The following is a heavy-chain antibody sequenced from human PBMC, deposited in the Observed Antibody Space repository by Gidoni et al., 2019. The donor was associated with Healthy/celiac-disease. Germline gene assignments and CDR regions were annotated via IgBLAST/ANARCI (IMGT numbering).Heavy chain of an antibody. D-gene: IGHD4-17*01. CDR2: INGDGSST. V-gene: IGHV3-74*01. Sequence: EVQLVESGGGLVQPGGSLRLSCAASGFSFSSHWMHWVRQAPGKGLVWVSRINGDGSSTSYADSVKGRFTISRDNAKNTLYLQMNSLRAEDTAVYYCARRATVTHYYYYYYMDVWGKGTTVTVSS. J-gene: IGHJ6*03. CDR1: GFSFSSHW. CDR3: ARRATVTHYYYYYYMDV.